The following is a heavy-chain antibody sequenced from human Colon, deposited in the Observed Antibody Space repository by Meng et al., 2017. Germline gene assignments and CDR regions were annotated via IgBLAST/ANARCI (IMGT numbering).Heavy chain of an antibody. J-gene: IGHJ4*02. V-gene: IGHV3-30*01. CDR1: GFTFSSYA. CDR2: ISYDGSNK. D-gene: IGHD6-19*01. Sequence: GGSLRLSCAASGFTFSSYAMHWVRQAPGKGLEWVAVISYDGSNKYYADSVKGRFTISRDNSKNTLYLQMNSLRAEDTAVYYCASATGYSSGWPDYWGQGTLVTVSS. CDR3: ASATGYSSGWPDY.